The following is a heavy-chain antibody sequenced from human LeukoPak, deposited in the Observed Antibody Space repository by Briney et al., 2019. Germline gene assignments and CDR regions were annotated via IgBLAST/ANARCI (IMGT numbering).Heavy chain of an antibody. CDR2: VHHSGST. CDR3: ATPPIQSGGVDY. V-gene: IGHV4-39*02. J-gene: IGHJ4*02. Sequence: PSETLSLTCTVSGGSISSSKYYWGWIRQTPGKGLEWIGSVHHSGSTYYNPSLKSRVTISVDTSKNHFSLKLSSVTAADTAVYYCATPPIQSGGVDYWGQGTLVTVSS. D-gene: IGHD3-16*01. CDR1: GGSISSSKYY.